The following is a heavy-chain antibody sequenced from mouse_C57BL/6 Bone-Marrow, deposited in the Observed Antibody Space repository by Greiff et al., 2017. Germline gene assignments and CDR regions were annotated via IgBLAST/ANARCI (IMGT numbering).Heavy chain of an antibody. V-gene: IGHV14-4*01. D-gene: IGHD1-1*01. CDR3: TRDYYGSRDY. CDR2: IDTENGDT. CDR1: GFNIKDDY. J-gene: IGHJ2*01. Sequence: EVQRVESGAELVRPGASVKLSCTASGFNIKDDYMHWVKQRPEQGLEWIGWIDTENGDTEYASKFQGKATITADTSSNTAYLQLSSLTSEDTAVYYCTRDYYGSRDYWGQGTTLTVSS.